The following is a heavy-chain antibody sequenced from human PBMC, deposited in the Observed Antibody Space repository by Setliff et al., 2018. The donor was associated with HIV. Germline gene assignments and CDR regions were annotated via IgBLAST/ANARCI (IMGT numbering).Heavy chain of an antibody. J-gene: IGHJ5*02. CDR3: ARGLGIAAAGSRRQDNWFDP. CDR1: GGSTSSSSYY. V-gene: IGHV4-39*07. CDR2: IYHNGNT. Sequence: PSETLSLTCTVAGGSTSSSSYYWGWIRQPPGMGLEWIASIYHNGNTYYNPSLKSRVTMSVDTSKNQFSLKLSSVTAADTAMYYCARGLGIAAAGSRRQDNWFDPWGQGTLVTVSS. D-gene: IGHD6-13*01.